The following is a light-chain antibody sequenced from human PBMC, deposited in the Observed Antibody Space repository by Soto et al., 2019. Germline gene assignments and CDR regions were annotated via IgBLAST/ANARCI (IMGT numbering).Light chain of an antibody. Sequence: IQLTPSPSTPSGSVGDRVTITFRASQTISSWLAWYQQKPGKAPKLLIYKASTLKSGFPSRFSGSGSGTEFTLTISSLQPDDFATYYCQHYNSYSEAFGQGTKVDIK. V-gene: IGKV1-5*03. CDR3: QHYNSYSEA. CDR2: KAS. CDR1: QTISSW. J-gene: IGKJ1*01.